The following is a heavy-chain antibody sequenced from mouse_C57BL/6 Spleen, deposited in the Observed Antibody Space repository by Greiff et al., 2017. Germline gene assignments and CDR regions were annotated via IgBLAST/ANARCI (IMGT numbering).Heavy chain of an antibody. CDR2: ISSGSSTI. J-gene: IGHJ4*01. D-gene: IGHD3-3*01. CDR3: ARGRALYYYAMDY. CDR1: GFTFSDYG. V-gene: IGHV5-17*01. Sequence: EVKLMESGGGLVKPGGSLKLSCAASGFTFSDYGMHWVRQAPEKGLEWVAYISSGSSTIYYADTVKGRFTISRDNAKNTLFLQMTSLRSEDTAMYYCARGRALYYYAMDYWGQGTSVTVSS.